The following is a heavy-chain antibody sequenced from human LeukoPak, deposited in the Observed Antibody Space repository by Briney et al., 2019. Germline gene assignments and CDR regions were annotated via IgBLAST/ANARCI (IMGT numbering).Heavy chain of an antibody. CDR2: IKQDGSEK. J-gene: IGHJ6*03. Sequence: GGSLRLSCAASGFTFSSYWMCWVRQAPGKGLEWVANIKQDGSEKYYVDSVKGRFTISRDNAKNSLYLQTNSLRAEDTAVYYCARDSDAGYYYYMDVWGKGTTVTVSS. CDR3: ARDSDAGYYYYMDV. V-gene: IGHV3-7*01. CDR1: GFTFSSYW.